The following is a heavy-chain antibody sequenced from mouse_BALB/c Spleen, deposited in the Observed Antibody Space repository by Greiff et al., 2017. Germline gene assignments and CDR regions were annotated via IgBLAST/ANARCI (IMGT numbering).Heavy chain of an antibody. CDR2: IYPGDGDT. J-gene: IGHJ2*01. CDR1: GYTFTSYW. V-gene: IGHV1-87*01. D-gene: IGHD2-1*01. CDR3: ASGNPYYFDY. Sequence: QVQLQQSGAELARPGASVKLSCKASGYTFTSYWMQWVKQRPGQGLEWIGAIYPGDGDTRYTQKFKGKATLTADKSSSTAYMQLSSLASEDSAVYYCASGNPYYFDYWGQGTTLTVSS.